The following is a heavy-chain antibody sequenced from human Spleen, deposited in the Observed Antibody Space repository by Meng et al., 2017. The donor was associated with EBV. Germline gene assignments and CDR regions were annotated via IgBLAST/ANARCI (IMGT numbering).Heavy chain of an antibody. CDR2: FDFEDGET. V-gene: IGHV1-24*01. CDR3: ARYFDGWSGDRFDP. D-gene: IGHD3-9*01. CDR1: GHTLTEIS. Sequence: QVQLVQSGAEVKKPGASVKVSCKVSGHTLTEISMHWVRQTPGKGLEWMGGFDFEDGETIYAQKFQGRVTMTEDTSTDTAYMELSSLRSEDTAVYYCARYFDGWSGDRFDPRGQGTLVTVSS. J-gene: IGHJ5*02.